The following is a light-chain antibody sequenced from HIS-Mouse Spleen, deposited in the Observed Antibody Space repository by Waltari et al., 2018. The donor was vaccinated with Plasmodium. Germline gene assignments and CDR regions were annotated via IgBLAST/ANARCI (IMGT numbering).Light chain of an antibody. CDR2: EDS. Sequence: SYELTQPPSVSVSPGQTARITCSGDALPKKYAYLYQKKSDHAPVLVIYEDSKRPSWIPERFSGSSSGTMATLTISGAQVEDEADYYCYSTDSSGNHRVFGGGTKLTVL. J-gene: IGLJ3*02. CDR3: YSTDSSGNHRV. V-gene: IGLV3-10*01. CDR1: ALPKKY.